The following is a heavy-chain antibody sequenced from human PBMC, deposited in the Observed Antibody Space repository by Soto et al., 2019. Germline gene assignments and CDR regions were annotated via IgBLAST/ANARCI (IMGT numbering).Heavy chain of an antibody. CDR3: ARPGYSNYGPGVDV. CDR2: IDSDGSTT. Sequence: EVQLVESGGGLVQPGWSLRLSCAASGFTFSVYWMHWIRQAPGKGLVWVSRIDSDGSTTSNADSVKGRFTISRDNAKSTLNLQMNSLRAEDTAVYYCARPGYSNYGPGVDVWGQGTTVTVSS. J-gene: IGHJ6*02. V-gene: IGHV3-74*01. CDR1: GFTFSVYW. D-gene: IGHD4-4*01.